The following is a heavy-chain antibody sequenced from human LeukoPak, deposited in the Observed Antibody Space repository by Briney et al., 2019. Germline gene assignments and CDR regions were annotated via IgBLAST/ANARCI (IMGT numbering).Heavy chain of an antibody. CDR2: IFHGGNT. J-gene: IGHJ4*02. CDR1: GYSISSGFH. Sequence: PSETPSLTCAVSGYSISSGFHWGWLRQSPGKGLEWIGSIFHGGNTYYNPSLKSRVTISVDTSMNQFSLRVTSVTAADTAVYYCARARYCSGATCYSPELFDSWGQGTLVTVSS. CDR3: ARARYCSGATCYSPELFDS. V-gene: IGHV4-38-2*01. D-gene: IGHD2-15*01.